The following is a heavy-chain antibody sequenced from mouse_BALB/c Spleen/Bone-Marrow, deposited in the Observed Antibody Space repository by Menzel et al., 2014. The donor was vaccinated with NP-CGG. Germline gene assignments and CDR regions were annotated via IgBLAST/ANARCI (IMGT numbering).Heavy chain of an antibody. CDR2: INSNGGST. D-gene: IGHD4-1*01. J-gene: IGHJ4*01. Sequence: EVQLQESGGGLVQPGGSLKLSCAASGFTFSSYGMSWVRQTPDKRLELVATINSNGGSTYYPDSVEGRFTISRDNAKNTLYLQMSSLKSEDTAMYYCARIWAYYAMDYWGQGTSVTVSS. CDR1: GFTFSSYG. CDR3: ARIWAYYAMDY. V-gene: IGHV5-6-3*01.